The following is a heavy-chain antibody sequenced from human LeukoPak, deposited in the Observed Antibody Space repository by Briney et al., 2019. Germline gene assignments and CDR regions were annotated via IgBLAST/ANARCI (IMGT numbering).Heavy chain of an antibody. D-gene: IGHD6-25*01. Sequence: SETLSLTCAVYGGSFSGYYWSWIRQPPGKGLEWIGEINHSGSTNYNPSLKSRVTISVDTSKNQFSLKLSSVTAADTAVYYCARGQRSADAFDIWGQGTMVTVSS. CDR2: INHSGST. V-gene: IGHV4-34*01. CDR3: ARGQRSADAFDI. CDR1: GGSFSGYY. J-gene: IGHJ3*02.